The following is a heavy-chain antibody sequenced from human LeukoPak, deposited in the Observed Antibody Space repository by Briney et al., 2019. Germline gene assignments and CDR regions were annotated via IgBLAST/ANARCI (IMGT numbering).Heavy chain of an antibody. Sequence: GGSLRLSCAASGFSLSSYWMRWVRQAPGKGLEWVSAISGSGGSTYYADSVKGRFTISRDNSKNTLYLQMNSLRAEDTAVYYCAKDLRSNIAAADPWGQGTLVTVSS. CDR3: AKDLRSNIAAADP. CDR2: ISGSGGST. D-gene: IGHD6-13*01. V-gene: IGHV3-23*01. J-gene: IGHJ5*02. CDR1: GFSLSSYW.